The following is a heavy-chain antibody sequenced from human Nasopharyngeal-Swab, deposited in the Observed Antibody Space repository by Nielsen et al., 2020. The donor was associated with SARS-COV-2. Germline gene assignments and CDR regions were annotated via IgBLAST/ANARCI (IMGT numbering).Heavy chain of an antibody. CDR1: GFTFSSYW. CDR3: AREMATTRDYFDY. V-gene: IGHV3-7*01. CDR2: IKQDGSEK. D-gene: IGHD5-24*01. J-gene: IGHJ4*02. Sequence: GESLKISCAASGFTFSSYWMSWVRQAPGKGLEWVANIKQDGSEKYYVDSVKGRFTISRDNSKNTLYLQMNSLRAEDTAVYYCAREMATTRDYFDYWGQGTLVTVSS.